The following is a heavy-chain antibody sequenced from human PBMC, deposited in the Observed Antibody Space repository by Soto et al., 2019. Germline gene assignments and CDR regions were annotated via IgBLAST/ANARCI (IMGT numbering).Heavy chain of an antibody. V-gene: IGHV4-39*01. Sequence: QLQLQESGPGLVKPSETLSLTCTVSGGSISSSSYYWGWIRQPPGKGQEWIGSIYYSGSTYYNPSLKSRVTISVDTSKNQFSLKLSSVTAADTAVYYCARTYDSSGYYYAWWFDPWGQGTLVTVSS. J-gene: IGHJ5*02. D-gene: IGHD3-22*01. CDR1: GGSISSSSYY. CDR2: IYYSGST. CDR3: ARTYDSSGYYYAWWFDP.